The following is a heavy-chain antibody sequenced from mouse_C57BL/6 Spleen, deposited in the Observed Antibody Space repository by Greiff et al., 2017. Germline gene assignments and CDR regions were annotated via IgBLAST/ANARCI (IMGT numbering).Heavy chain of an antibody. V-gene: IGHV1-54*01. CDR2: SNPGSGGT. D-gene: IGHD3-2*02. Sequence: VQLVESGAELVRPGTSVKVSCKASGYAFTNYLIEWVKQRPGQGLEWIGVSNPGSGGTNYNEKFKGKATLTADKSSSTAYMQLSSLTSEDSAVYFCARSSSSGYWYFDVWGTGTTVTVSS. CDR1: GYAFTNYL. CDR3: ARSSSSGYWYFDV. J-gene: IGHJ1*03.